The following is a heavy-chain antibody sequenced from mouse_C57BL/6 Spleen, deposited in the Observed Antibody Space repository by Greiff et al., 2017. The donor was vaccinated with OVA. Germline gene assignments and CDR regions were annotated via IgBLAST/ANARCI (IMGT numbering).Heavy chain of an antibody. D-gene: IGHD2-5*01. CDR3: ARGSYYSNYDAMDY. V-gene: IGHV1-80*01. CDR1: GYAFSSYW. J-gene: IGHJ4*01. CDR2: IYPGDGDT. Sequence: VQLVESGAELVKPGASVKISCKASGYAFSSYWMNWVKQRPGKGLEWIGQIYPGDGDTNYNGKFKGKATLTADKSSSTAYMQLSSLTSEDSAVYFCARGSYYSNYDAMDYWGQGTSVTVSS.